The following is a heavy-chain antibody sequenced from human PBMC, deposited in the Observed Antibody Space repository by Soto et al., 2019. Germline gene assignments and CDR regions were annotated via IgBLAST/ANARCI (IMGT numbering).Heavy chain of an antibody. Sequence: GGSLRLSCGASGFTFSDYYMSWVRQAPGKGLEWLSYITSSGGTTLYADSVRGRFTISRDNAKNSLYLQMNSLRVEDTAVYYCTRDSVWFGSAGFDFWGLGTLVTVSS. J-gene: IGHJ5*01. CDR2: ITSSGGTT. CDR3: TRDSVWFGSAGFDF. V-gene: IGHV3-11*01. CDR1: GFTFSDYY. D-gene: IGHD3-10*01.